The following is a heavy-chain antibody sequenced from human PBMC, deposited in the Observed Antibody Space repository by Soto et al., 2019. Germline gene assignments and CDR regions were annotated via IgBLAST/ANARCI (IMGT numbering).Heavy chain of an antibody. Sequence: EVQLVESGGGLVQPGGSLRLSCLASGFTVSSSFMNWVRQAPGKGLEWVSVIYRDGKTFYADSVKGRFTISRDKAKNTLYLKMSGLRVGETAVYYCARDITKERDVTWGAFDVWCQGTRVTVSS. CDR1: GFTVSSSF. D-gene: IGHD3-10*01. CDR2: IYRDGKT. J-gene: IGHJ3*01. CDR3: ARDITKERDVTWGAFDV. V-gene: IGHV3-66*01.